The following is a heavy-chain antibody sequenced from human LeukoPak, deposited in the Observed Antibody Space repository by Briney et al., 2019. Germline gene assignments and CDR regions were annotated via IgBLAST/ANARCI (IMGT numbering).Heavy chain of an antibody. CDR3: AKQPYQYVSGSPSWFDP. D-gene: IGHD3-10*01. V-gene: IGHV3-23*01. CDR2: IGGSSGKT. J-gene: IGHJ5*02. CDR1: GLIFSNYA. Sequence: GESLKISCAASGLIFSNYAMTWVRQAPGKGLEWVSGIGGSSGKTFYADSVKGRFTISRDNSKNTLYLQMNTLRAEDTAVYFCAKQPYQYVSGSPSWFDPWGQGTLVTVSS.